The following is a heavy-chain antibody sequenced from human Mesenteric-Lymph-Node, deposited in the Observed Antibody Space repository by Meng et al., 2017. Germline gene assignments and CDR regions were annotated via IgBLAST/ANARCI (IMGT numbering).Heavy chain of an antibody. CDR1: GYTFTTYA. Sequence: ASVKVSCKASGYTFTTYAMHWVRQAPGQRLEWMGWINAGNGNTKYSQKFQGRVTITRDTSTSTVYMELSSLRSEDTAVYYCARVRALIGGYPLRYWGQGTLVTVSS. V-gene: IGHV1-3*01. CDR3: ARVRALIGGYPLRY. CDR2: INAGNGNT. J-gene: IGHJ4*02. D-gene: IGHD5-12*01.